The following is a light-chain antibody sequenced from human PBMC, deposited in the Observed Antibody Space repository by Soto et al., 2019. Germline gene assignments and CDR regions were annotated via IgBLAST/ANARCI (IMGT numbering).Light chain of an antibody. J-gene: IGKJ1*01. V-gene: IGKV3-20*01. CDR2: GAS. CDR1: QSVSSSY. Sequence: EIVLTQSPGTLSLSPGERATLSCRASQSVSSSYLAGYQQKPGQAPRLLIYGASSRATGIPDRFSGSGSGTDFTLTISRLEPEDFAVYYCQQYGSSRPFGQGTKVEIK. CDR3: QQYGSSRP.